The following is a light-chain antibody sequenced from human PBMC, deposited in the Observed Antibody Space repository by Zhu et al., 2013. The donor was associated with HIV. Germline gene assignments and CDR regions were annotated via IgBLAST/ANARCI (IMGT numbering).Light chain of an antibody. J-gene: IGKJ4*01. Sequence: DIQLTQSPPSLSASVGDRVSITCRASQDIRKNLAWYQQKPGQSPKLLTYAASTLQSGVSSRFSGSGSGTDFTLTINNLQAEDVATYYCQSYHVAPVTFGGGTKV. V-gene: IGKV1-27*01. CDR1: QDIRKN. CDR3: QSYHVAPVT. CDR2: AAS.